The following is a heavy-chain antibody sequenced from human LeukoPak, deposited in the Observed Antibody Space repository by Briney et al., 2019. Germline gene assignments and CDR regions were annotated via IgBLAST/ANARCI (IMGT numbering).Heavy chain of an antibody. V-gene: IGHV4-34*01. CDR2: INHSGST. Sequence: SETLSLTCAVYGGSFSGYYWSWIRQPPGKGLEWIGEINHSGSTNYNPSLKSRATISVDTSKNQFSLKLSSVTAADTAVYYCARGGPDYYDSSGMYQSDYWGQGTLVTVSS. CDR3: ARGGPDYYDSSGMYQSDY. D-gene: IGHD3-22*01. CDR1: GGSFSGYY. J-gene: IGHJ4*02.